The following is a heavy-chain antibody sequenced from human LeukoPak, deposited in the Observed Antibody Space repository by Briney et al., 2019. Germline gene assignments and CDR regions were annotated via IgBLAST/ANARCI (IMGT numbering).Heavy chain of an antibody. CDR3: AKMTTMVRGVPYYYYGMDV. J-gene: IGHJ6*02. CDR1: GFTFSSYG. CDR2: ISYDGSNK. V-gene: IGHV3-30*18. Sequence: PGGSLRLSCAASGFTFSSYGMHWVRQAPGKGLEWVAIISYDGSNKYYADSVKGRFTISRDNSKNTLYLQMNSLRAEDTAVYYCAKMTTMVRGVPYYYYGMDVWGQGTTVTVSS. D-gene: IGHD3-10*01.